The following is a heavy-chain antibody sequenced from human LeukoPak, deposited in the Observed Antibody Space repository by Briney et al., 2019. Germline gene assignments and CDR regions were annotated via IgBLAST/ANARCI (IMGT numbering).Heavy chain of an antibody. CDR3: AGDQFLMDV. Sequence: PSETLSLTCVVSGYFISSGYYWVWIRQSPGKGLEWIGSIYHTGYTYYNPSLKSRVTISVDTSKNQFSLQLSSVTAADTAVYYCAGDQFLMDVWGKGTTVTVSS. V-gene: IGHV4-38-2*02. CDR1: GYFISSGYY. D-gene: IGHD2-21*01. CDR2: IYHTGYT. J-gene: IGHJ6*03.